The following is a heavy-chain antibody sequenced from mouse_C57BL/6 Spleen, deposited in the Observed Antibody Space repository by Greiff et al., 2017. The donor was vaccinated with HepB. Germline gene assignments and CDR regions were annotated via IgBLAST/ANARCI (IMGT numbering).Heavy chain of an antibody. D-gene: IGHD4-1*01. J-gene: IGHJ2*01. CDR3: ARWGLGRGDY. CDR1: GYTFTSYW. V-gene: IGHV1-61*01. Sequence: VQLQQPGAELVRPGSSVKLSCKASGYTFTSYWMDWVKQRPGQGLEWIGNIYPSDSETHYNQKFKDKATLTVDKSSSTAYMQLSSLTSEDSAVYYCARWGLGRGDYWGQGTTLTVSS. CDR2: IYPSDSET.